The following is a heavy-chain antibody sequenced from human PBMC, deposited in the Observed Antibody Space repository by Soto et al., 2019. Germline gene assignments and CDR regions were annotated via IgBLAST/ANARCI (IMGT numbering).Heavy chain of an antibody. J-gene: IGHJ5*02. CDR1: GGSISSGDYY. D-gene: IGHD4-17*01. Sequence: QVQLQESGPGLVKPSQTLSLTCTVSGGSISSGDYYWSWIRQPPGKGLEWIGYIYYSGSTYYNPSLKSRVTISVDTSKNQFSLKLSSVTAADTAVYYCARAEGYGDYSNWFDPWGQGTLVTVSS. V-gene: IGHV4-30-4*01. CDR3: ARAEGYGDYSNWFDP. CDR2: IYYSGST.